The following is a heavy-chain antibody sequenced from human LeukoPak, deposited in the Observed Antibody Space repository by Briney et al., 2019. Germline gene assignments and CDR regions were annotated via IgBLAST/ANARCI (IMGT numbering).Heavy chain of an antibody. CDR2: INPNSGGT. CDR1: GYTFTGYY. CDR3: ARDRDYDFWSCYYHPFDY. V-gene: IGHV1-2*02. J-gene: IGHJ4*02. D-gene: IGHD3-3*01. Sequence: ASVKVSCKASGYTFTGYYMHWVRQAPGQGLEWMGWINPNSGGTNYAQKFQGRVTMTRDTSISTAYMELSRLRSDDTAVYYCARDRDYDFWSCYYHPFDYWGQGTLVTVSS.